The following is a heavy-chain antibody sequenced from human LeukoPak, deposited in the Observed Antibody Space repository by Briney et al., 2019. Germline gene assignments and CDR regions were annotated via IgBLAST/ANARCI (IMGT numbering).Heavy chain of an antibody. D-gene: IGHD2-21*02. Sequence: PSETLSLTCTVSGGSISSYYWSWTRQPPGKGLEWIGLIYYSGSSNYNPSLKSRVTMSVDTSKNQFSLKLNSVTAADTAVYYCARAAYCGGDCYLFDYWGQGTLVTVFS. CDR2: IYYSGSS. V-gene: IGHV4-59*01. CDR3: ARAAYCGGDCYLFDY. J-gene: IGHJ4*02. CDR1: GGSISSYY.